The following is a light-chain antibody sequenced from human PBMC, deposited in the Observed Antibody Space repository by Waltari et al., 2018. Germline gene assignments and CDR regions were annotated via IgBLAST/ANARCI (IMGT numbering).Light chain of an antibody. CDR1: SSTIGSNT. J-gene: IGLJ1*01. Sequence: QSVLTQPPSASGTPGQSITISCSGSSSTIGSNTVNWYQHLPGTAPTLLIDNNNQRPSGVPDRFSASKSGTSASLAISGLQPEDEGDYYCAAWDDSLNGFYVFGTGTQVTVL. V-gene: IGLV1-44*01. CDR3: AAWDDSLNGFYV. CDR2: NNN.